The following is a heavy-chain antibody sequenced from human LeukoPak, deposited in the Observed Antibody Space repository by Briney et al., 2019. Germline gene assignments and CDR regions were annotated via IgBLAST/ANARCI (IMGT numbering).Heavy chain of an antibody. CDR3: ASGILRYFDWARGYFDY. V-gene: IGHV3-23*01. CDR1: GFTFSSYA. J-gene: IGHJ4*02. CDR2: ISGSGGST. D-gene: IGHD3-9*01. Sequence: GGSLRLSCAASGFTFSSYAMSWVRQAPGKGLEWVSAISGSGGSTYYADSVKGRFTISRDNSKNTLFLQMSSLRAEDTAVYFCASGILRYFDWARGYFDYWGQGTLVTVSS.